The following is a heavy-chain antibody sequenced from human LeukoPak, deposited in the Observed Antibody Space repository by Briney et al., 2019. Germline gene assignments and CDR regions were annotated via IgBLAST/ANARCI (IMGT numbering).Heavy chain of an antibody. CDR1: GYTFTGYY. D-gene: IGHD3-9*01. CDR3: ARFERSHGLYFDY. CDR2: INPNSGGT. V-gene: IGHV1-2*02. Sequence: GASVKVSCKASGYTFTGYYMHWVRQAPGQGLEWMGWINPNSGGTNYAQKFQGRVTMTRDTSISTAYMELSRLRSDDTAVYYCARFERSHGLYFDYWGQGTLVTVSS. J-gene: IGHJ4*02.